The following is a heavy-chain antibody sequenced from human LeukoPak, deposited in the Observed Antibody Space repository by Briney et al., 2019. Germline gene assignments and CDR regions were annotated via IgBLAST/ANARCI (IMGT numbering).Heavy chain of an antibody. V-gene: IGHV1-2*02. Sequence: ASVKVSCKASGYTFTGYYMHWVRQAPGQGLEWMGWINPNSGGTNYAQKFQGRVTMTRVTSISTAYMELSRLRSDDTAVYYCARAHKVMITFGGVIAGRDYWGQGTLVTVSS. CDR2: INPNSGGT. CDR1: GYTFTGYY. D-gene: IGHD3-16*02. CDR3: ARAHKVMITFGGVIAGRDY. J-gene: IGHJ4*02.